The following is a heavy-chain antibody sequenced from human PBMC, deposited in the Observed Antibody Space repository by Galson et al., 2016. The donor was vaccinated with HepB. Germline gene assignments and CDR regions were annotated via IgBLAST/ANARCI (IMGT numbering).Heavy chain of an antibody. Sequence: PALVKPTQTLTLTCSFSGFSLSSSGVGVGWIRQPPGKALEWLALIYWDDDKSYSPSLKSSLTITKDTTKHQVILTLTNMDPVDTATYYCAHRGFPIFGVVIESSSYAFDFWGQGTLVLVSS. D-gene: IGHD3-3*01. J-gene: IGHJ3*01. CDR1: GFSLSSSGVG. CDR2: IYWDDDK. CDR3: AHRGFPIFGVVIESSSYAFDF. V-gene: IGHV2-5*02.